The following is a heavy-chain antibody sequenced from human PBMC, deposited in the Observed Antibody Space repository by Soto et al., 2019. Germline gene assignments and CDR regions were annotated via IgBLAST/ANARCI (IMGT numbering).Heavy chain of an antibody. V-gene: IGHV4-61*01. CDR3: ARSIRGVADIFDY. CDR2: IYYSGST. Sequence: SETLSLTCTVSGGSVSSGSYYWSWIRQPPGKGLEWIGYIYYSGSTNYNPSLKSRVTISVDTSKNQFSLKLSSVTAADTAVYYCARSIRGVADIFDYWGQGTLVTVSS. CDR1: GGSVSSGSYY. D-gene: IGHD6-19*01. J-gene: IGHJ4*02.